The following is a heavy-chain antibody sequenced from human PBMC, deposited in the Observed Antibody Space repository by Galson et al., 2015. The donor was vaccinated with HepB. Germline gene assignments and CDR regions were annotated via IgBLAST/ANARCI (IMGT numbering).Heavy chain of an antibody. V-gene: IGHV3-21*01. Sequence: SLRLSCAASGFTLSTYNMNWVRQAPGKGLEWVSFIATGNTHMKYAESVKGRFTISRDDAKNSLYLQMSSLRAEDTAIYYCARVLSTSRRAYDIWGQGTLVTVSS. J-gene: IGHJ3*02. CDR1: GFTLSTYN. CDR3: ARVLSTSRRAYDI. CDR2: IATGNTHM. D-gene: IGHD2-2*01.